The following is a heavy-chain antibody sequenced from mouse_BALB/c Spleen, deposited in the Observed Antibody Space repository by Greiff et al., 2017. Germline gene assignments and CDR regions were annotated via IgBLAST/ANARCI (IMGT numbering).Heavy chain of an antibody. Sequence: EVQVVESGGGLVKPGGSLKLSCAASGFTFSSYTMSWVRQTPEKRLEWVATISSGGGNTYYPDSVKGRFTISRDNAKNNLYLQMSSLRSEDTALYYCARYGYDAWFAYWGQGTLVTVSA. CDR2: ISSGGGNT. CDR1: GFTFSSYT. D-gene: IGHD2-2*01. CDR3: ARYGYDAWFAY. J-gene: IGHJ3*01. V-gene: IGHV5-9*03.